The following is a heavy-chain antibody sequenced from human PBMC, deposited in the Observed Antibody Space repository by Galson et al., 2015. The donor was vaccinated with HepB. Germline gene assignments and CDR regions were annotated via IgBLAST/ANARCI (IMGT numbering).Heavy chain of an antibody. Sequence: SVKVSCKASGYTFTGYYMHWVRQAPGQGLEWMGRIIPILGIANYAQKFQGRVTITADKSTSTAYMELSSLRSEDTAVYYCASTIAAAGSKGMDVWGQGTTVTVSS. J-gene: IGHJ6*02. V-gene: IGHV1-69*02. CDR1: GYTFTGYY. D-gene: IGHD6-13*01. CDR2: IIPILGIA. CDR3: ASTIAAAGSKGMDV.